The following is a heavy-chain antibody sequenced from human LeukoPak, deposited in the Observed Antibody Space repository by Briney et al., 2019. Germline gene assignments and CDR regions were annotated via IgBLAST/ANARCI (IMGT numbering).Heavy chain of an antibody. CDR3: AKRKLRIAAAGSDSGAFDY. J-gene: IGHJ4*02. CDR1: GFTFSSYG. V-gene: IGHV3-30*02. CDR2: IRYDGSNK. D-gene: IGHD6-13*01. Sequence: GGSLRLSCAASGFTFSSYGMHWVRQAPGKGLEWVAFIRYDGSNKYYADSVKGRFTIPRDNSKNTLYLQMNSLRAEDTAVYYCAKRKLRIAAAGSDSGAFDYWGQGTLVTVSS.